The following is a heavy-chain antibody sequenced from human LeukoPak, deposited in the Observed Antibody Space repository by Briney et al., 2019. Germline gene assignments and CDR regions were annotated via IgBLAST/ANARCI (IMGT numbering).Heavy chain of an antibody. CDR2: ISSSGSNI. CDR1: GFSFSTYE. Sequence: GGSLRLSCAASGFSFSTYEMNWARQAPGKGLEWVSYISSSGSNIYYADSVKGRFTISRDNAKNSLYLQMNSLRAEDTAVYYCARVLVMPGDYWGQGTLVTVSS. J-gene: IGHJ4*02. D-gene: IGHD3-16*01. CDR3: ARVLVMPGDY. V-gene: IGHV3-48*03.